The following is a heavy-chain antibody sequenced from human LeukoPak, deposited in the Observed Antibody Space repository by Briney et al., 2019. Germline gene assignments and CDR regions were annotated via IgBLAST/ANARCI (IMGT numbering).Heavy chain of an antibody. D-gene: IGHD1-1*01. Sequence: PGGSLRLSCAASGFTFSSYSMNWVRQAPGKGLEWVSSISSSSSYIYYADSVKGRFTISRDNAKNSLYLQMNSLRAEDTAVYYCARDRRDYGLEPLRYYYYYYMDVWGKGTTVTVSS. V-gene: IGHV3-21*01. CDR1: GFTFSSYS. CDR3: ARDRRDYGLEPLRYYYYYYMDV. J-gene: IGHJ6*03. CDR2: ISSSSSYI.